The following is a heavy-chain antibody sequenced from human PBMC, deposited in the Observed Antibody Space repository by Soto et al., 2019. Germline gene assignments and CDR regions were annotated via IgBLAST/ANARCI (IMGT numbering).Heavy chain of an antibody. V-gene: IGHV4-34*01. J-gene: IGHJ5*02. CDR3: ARDNRITGIVAEIDL. D-gene: IGHD1-20*01. Sequence: PSETLSLTCAVSGGSFSGYYWSWVRQPPGKGLEWIGDINHTGGSNYNPSLKSRVMISVDTAKTQFSLNVTSVTAADTAVYYCARDNRITGIVAEIDLWGRGTLVTVSS. CDR2: INHTGGS. CDR1: GGSFSGYY.